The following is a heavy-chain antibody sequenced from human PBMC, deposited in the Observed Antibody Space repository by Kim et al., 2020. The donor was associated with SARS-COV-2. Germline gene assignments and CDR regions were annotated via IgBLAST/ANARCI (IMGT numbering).Heavy chain of an antibody. CDR2: T. CDR3: ASHTAHEAFDI. J-gene: IGHJ3*02. Sequence: TTYNPSLKIRVTISVDTSKNQFSLKLSSVTAADTAVYYCASHTAHEAFDIWGQGTMVTVSS. V-gene: IGHV4-59*08. D-gene: IGHD5-18*01.